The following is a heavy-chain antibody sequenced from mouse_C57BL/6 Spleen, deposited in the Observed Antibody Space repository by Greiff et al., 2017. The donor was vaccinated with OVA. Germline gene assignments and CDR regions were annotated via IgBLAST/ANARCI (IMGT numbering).Heavy chain of an antibody. J-gene: IGHJ3*01. D-gene: IGHD1-1*01. CDR3: ARSDYYGSYSFAY. CDR1: GYSFTGYY. Sequence: VQLKESGPELVKPGASVKISCKASGYSFTGYYMNWVKQSPEKSLEWIGEINPSTGGTTYNQKFKAKATLTVDKSSSTAYMQLKSLTSEDSAVYYCARSDYYGSYSFAYWGQGTLVTVSA. CDR2: INPSTGGT. V-gene: IGHV1-42*01.